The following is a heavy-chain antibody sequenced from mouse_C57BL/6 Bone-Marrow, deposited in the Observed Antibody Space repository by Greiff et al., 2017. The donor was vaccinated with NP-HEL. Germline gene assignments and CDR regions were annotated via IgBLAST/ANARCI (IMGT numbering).Heavy chain of an antibody. CDR1: GYTFTSYG. CDR3: VRASHYYGSSYEAMDY. J-gene: IGHJ4*01. CDR2: IYPRSGNT. D-gene: IGHD1-1*01. Sequence: QVQLQQSGAELARPGASVKLSCKASGYTFTSYGISWVKQRTGQGLEWIGEIYPRSGNTYYNEKFKGKATLTADKSSSTAYMELRSLTSEDSAVYFCVRASHYYGSSYEAMDYWGQGTSVTVSS. V-gene: IGHV1-81*01.